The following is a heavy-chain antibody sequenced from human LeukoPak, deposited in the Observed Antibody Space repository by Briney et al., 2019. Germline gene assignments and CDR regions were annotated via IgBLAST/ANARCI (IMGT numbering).Heavy chain of an antibody. D-gene: IGHD4-17*01. CDR2: IYYSGST. Sequence: SETLSLTCTVSGGSISSYYWSWIRQPPGKGLEWIGYIYYSGSTNYNPSHKSRVTISVDTSKNQFSLKLSSVTAADTAVYYCARVGDYGDYVNWFDPWGPGTLVTVSS. CDR1: GGSISSYY. J-gene: IGHJ5*02. V-gene: IGHV4-59*01. CDR3: ARVGDYGDYVNWFDP.